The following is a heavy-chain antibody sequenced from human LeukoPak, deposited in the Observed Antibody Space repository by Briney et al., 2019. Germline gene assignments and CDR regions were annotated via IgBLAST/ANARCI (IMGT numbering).Heavy chain of an antibody. J-gene: IGHJ4*02. CDR2: ISGSGGST. CDR3: AKAGDIMIVVPEAY. D-gene: IGHD3-22*01. V-gene: IGHV3-23*01. CDR1: GFXXXSYA. Sequence: SGFXXXSYAMSWVRQAPGKGLEWVSAISGSGGSTYYAASVKGRFTISRDNSKNTLYLQMNSLRAEDTAVYYCAKAGDIMIVVPEAYWGQGTLVTVSS.